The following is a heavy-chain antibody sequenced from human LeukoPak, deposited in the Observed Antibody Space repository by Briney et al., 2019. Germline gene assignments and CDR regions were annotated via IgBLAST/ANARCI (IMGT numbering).Heavy chain of an antibody. CDR3: ARDRGSGWYFFY. D-gene: IGHD6-19*01. J-gene: IGHJ4*02. CDR2: IYSGGST. V-gene: IGHV3-53*05. CDR1: GFTVSSNC. Sequence: GGSLRLSCAASGFTVSSNCMTWVRQAPGKGLEWVSLIYSGGSTYYADSVKGRFTISRDNSKNTLYLQMNSLRAEDTAVYYCARDRGSGWYFFYWGQGTLVTVSS.